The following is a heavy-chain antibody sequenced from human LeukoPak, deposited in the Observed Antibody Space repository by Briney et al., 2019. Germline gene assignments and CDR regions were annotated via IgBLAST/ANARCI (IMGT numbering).Heavy chain of an antibody. D-gene: IGHD6-19*01. J-gene: IGHJ5*02. Sequence: ETLSLTCTVSGGSISSYYWSWIRQPPGKGLEWIGYVHHSGSSNYNPSLKSRVTILEDTSNNQISLRLSSVTAADTAVYYCASSQWVAPGSSWGQGTLVTVSS. CDR3: ASSQWVAPGSS. CDR1: GGSISSYY. V-gene: IGHV4-59*08. CDR2: VHHSGSS.